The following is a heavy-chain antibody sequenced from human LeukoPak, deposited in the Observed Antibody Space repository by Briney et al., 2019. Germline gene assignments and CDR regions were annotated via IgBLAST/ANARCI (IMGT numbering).Heavy chain of an antibody. CDR1: GFTFSSYG. Sequence: QPGRSLRLSCAASGFTFSSYGMHWVRQAPGKGLEWVAVIWYDGSNKYYADSVKGRFTISRDNSKNTLYLQMNSLRAEDTAVYYCARDRERWLQLGNLDYWGQGTLVTVSS. CDR2: IWYDGSNK. CDR3: ARDRERWLQLGNLDY. D-gene: IGHD5-24*01. V-gene: IGHV3-33*01. J-gene: IGHJ4*02.